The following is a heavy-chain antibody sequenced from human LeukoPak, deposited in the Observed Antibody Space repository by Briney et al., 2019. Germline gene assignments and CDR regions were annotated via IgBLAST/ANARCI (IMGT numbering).Heavy chain of an antibody. J-gene: IGHJ4*02. CDR3: ARETIAVAGTGRSFDY. CDR2: IDPNSGVT. V-gene: IGHV1-2*02. CDR1: GYTFTGDY. Sequence: ASVKVSCKASGYTFTGDYMHWIRQAPGQGLEWMGFIDPNSGVTNYAQRFQGRVTMTRDTSTSTAYMELSRLRSDDTAVYYCARETIAVAGTGRSFDYWGQGTLVTVSS. D-gene: IGHD6-19*01.